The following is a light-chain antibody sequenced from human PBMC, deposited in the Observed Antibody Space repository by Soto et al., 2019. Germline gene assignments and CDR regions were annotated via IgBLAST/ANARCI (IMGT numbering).Light chain of an antibody. CDR2: GNR. V-gene: IGLV1-40*01. Sequence: QSVLTQPPSVSGAPGQRVTISCTGNSSNLGAGYDVHWYQQLPGTAPKLLIYGNRNRPSGVPERFSGSNSSTSASLAITGLQAEDEDDSDCQAYDYSLTASVFGGGTKLTVL. CDR1: SSNLGAGYD. CDR3: QAYDYSLTASV. J-gene: IGLJ3*02.